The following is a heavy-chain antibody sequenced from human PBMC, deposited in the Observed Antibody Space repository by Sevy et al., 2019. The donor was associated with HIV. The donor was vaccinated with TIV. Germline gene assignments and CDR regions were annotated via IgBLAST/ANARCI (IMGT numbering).Heavy chain of an antibody. Sequence: GGSLRLSCAASGFSLTTSDMHWVRQAPGKGLEWVAYVRNDGSNKYNADSVRDRLTMSRDSPKNTLYLQMNSLRDEDKAIYYCARGRKTTEEWLEELDYYYGLDVWGQGTTVTVSS. CDR2: VRNDGSNK. V-gene: IGHV3-30*02. CDR1: GFSLTTSD. CDR3: ARGRKTTEEWLEELDYYYGLDV. D-gene: IGHD2-8*01. J-gene: IGHJ6*02.